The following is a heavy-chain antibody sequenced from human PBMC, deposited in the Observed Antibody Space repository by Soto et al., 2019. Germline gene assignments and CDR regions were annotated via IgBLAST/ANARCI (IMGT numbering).Heavy chain of an antibody. CDR1: GGTFSSYA. Sequence: SVKVSFKASGGTFSSYAISWVRQAPGQGLEWMGGIIPIFGTANYAQKFQGRVTITADESTSTAYMELSSLRSEDTAVYYCARSPSNPTEYYFDYWAREPWSPSPQ. J-gene: IGHJ4*02. CDR3: ARSPSNPTEYYFDY. CDR2: IIPIFGTA. V-gene: IGHV1-69*13. D-gene: IGHD4-4*01.